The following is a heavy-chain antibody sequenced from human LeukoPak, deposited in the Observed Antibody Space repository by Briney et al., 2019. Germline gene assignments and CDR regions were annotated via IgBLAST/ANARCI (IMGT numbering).Heavy chain of an antibody. D-gene: IGHD5-18*01. CDR2: VKRRTDGGTT. CDR3: TTEGYTYGHHSFDI. CDR1: GFTFNNAW. J-gene: IGHJ3*02. V-gene: IGHV3-15*01. Sequence: SGGSLRLSCAASGFTFNNAWMSWVRQAPGKGLEWVGRVKRRTDGGTTHYAAPVKDRFTISRDDSENTLYLQMNSLETEDTAVYYCTTEGYTYGHHSFDIRGQGTMVTVSS.